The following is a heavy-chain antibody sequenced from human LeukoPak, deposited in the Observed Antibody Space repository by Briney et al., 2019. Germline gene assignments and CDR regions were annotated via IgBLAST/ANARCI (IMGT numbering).Heavy chain of an antibody. V-gene: IGHV3-21*01. CDR2: ISGTLDYI. D-gene: IGHD3-3*01. J-gene: IGHJ4*02. CDR1: GFTFSSYG. CDR3: ASLGVVIAPIDY. Sequence: PGGSLRLSCTASGFTFSSYGMNWVRQAPGKGLEWVSSISGTLDYIYYTDSVEGRFTISRDNAKNSVYLQMNSLRAEDTAVYYCASLGVVIAPIDYWGQGTLVTVSS.